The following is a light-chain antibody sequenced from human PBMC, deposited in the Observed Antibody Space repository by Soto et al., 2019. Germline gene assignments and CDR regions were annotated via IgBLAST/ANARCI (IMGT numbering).Light chain of an antibody. J-gene: IGKJ1*01. CDR3: QQHNNWPPWT. CDR2: GAS. Sequence: EIVMTQSPATLSVSPGERATLSCRASQSVSSNLAWYQQKPGQAPRLLMYGASTRATGIPDRFSGSGSGTEFTLPISRLQSEDFAVYYCQQHNNWPPWTFGQGTKVEIK. V-gene: IGKV3-15*01. CDR1: QSVSSN.